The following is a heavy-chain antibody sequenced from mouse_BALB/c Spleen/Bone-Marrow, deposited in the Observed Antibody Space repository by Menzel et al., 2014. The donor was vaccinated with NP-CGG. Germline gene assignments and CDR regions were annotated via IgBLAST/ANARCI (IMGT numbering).Heavy chain of an antibody. CDR1: GFNIKDTY. V-gene: IGHV14-3*02. CDR2: IDPANGST. Sequence: VQLQQSGAELVKPGASVKLSCTASGFNIKDTYMHWVKQRPEQGLEWIGRIDPANGSTKYDPKFQGKATITADTSSNTAYLQLSSLTSEDTAVYYCASYYYGHYFDYWGQGTTLTVSS. J-gene: IGHJ2*01. D-gene: IGHD1-1*01. CDR3: ASYYYGHYFDY.